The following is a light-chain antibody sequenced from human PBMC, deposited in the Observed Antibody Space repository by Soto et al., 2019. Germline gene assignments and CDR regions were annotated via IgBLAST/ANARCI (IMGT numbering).Light chain of an antibody. CDR1: QSVTNS. J-gene: IGKJ4*01. V-gene: IGKV3-11*01. CDR3: QQHISWPLT. CDR2: YAS. Sequence: EIVLTQSPATLSLSPGERATLSCRASQSVTNSLAWYQQKSGQAPRLRVYYASNRATGIPTTFSGSGSGTDFTLTISNLEAEDLAVYYCQQHISWPLTFGGGTKADI.